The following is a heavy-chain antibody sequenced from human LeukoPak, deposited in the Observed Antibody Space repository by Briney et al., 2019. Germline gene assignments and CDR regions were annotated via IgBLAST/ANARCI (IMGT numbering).Heavy chain of an antibody. J-gene: IGHJ6*02. D-gene: IGHD2-2*01. CDR3: ARIVVPAATLDHYYYYYGMDV. CDR2: IYYSEST. CDR1: GGSISSGGYY. V-gene: IGHV4-31*03. Sequence: SETLSLTCTVPGGSISSGGYYWSWIRQHPGKGLEWIGYIYYSESTYYNPSLKSRVTISVDTSKNQFSLKLSSVTAADTAVYYCARIVVPAATLDHYYYYYGMDVWGQGTTVTVSS.